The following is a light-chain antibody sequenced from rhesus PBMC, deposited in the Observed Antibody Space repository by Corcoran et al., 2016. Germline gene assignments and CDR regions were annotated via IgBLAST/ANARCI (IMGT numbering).Light chain of an antibody. CDR2: KAS. CDR3: QQYNSAPLT. V-gene: IGKV1-21*01. CDR1: QGISRW. Sequence: DIQMTQSPSSLSASVGDTVIITCRASQGISRWLAWYQQKPGKAPQLLIYKASSLQSGVPLRFRGSGSGRDFTLTISSLQSEDFATYYCQQYNSAPLTFGGGTKVEIK. J-gene: IGKJ4*01.